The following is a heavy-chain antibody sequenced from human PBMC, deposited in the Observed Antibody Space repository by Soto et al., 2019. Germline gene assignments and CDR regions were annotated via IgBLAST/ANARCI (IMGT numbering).Heavy chain of an antibody. J-gene: IGHJ6*02. CDR1: GFSVSSDY. CDR3: AGDPGDRNGMID. Sequence: VQVVESGGDLVQPGGSLRLSCAASGFSVSSDYMNWVPQAPGEGLEWVSDIYSGGGRYYADSVKGRFTSSRDNSKNMVYLQMTSLRAEDTAVYYCAGDPGDRNGMIDWGQGTTVTVSS. CDR2: IYSGGGR. V-gene: IGHV3-66*01. D-gene: IGHD1-26*01.